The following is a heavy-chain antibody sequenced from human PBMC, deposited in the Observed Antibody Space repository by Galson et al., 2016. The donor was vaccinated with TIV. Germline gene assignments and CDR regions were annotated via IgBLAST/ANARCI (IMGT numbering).Heavy chain of an antibody. J-gene: IGHJ4*02. CDR2: IYDSGNT. Sequence: LSLTCTVSGGSISSRSYYWGWIRQPPGKGLEWIGSIYDSGNTYQNPSLKSRVTISLDASKNRFSLTLRSGTAADTAVYYCARHDLWYYVGSWGQGALVIVSS. V-gene: IGHV4-39*07. CDR3: ARHDLWYYVGS. CDR1: GGSISSRSYY. D-gene: IGHD2-8*02.